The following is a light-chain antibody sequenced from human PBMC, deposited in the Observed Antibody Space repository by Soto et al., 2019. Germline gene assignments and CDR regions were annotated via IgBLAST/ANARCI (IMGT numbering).Light chain of an antibody. CDR2: LNSDGSH. CDR3: QTWGTYVV. V-gene: IGLV4-69*01. CDR1: SGHSSYA. J-gene: IGLJ2*01. Sequence: QPVLTQSPSASASLGASVKLTCTLSSGHSSYAIAWHQQQSEKGPRYLMKLNSDGSHSKGDGIPDRFSGSSSGAERYLTIPSLQSEDEADYYCQTWGTYVVFGGGTKLTVL.